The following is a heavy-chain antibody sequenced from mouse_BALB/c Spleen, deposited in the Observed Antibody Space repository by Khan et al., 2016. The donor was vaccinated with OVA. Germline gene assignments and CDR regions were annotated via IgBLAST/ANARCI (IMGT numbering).Heavy chain of an antibody. CDR3: ARDGFRYNYAMDY. D-gene: IGHD2-3*01. J-gene: IGHJ4*01. Sequence: EVQLQESGPGLVKPSQSLSLTCTVTGYSITSDYAWNWIRQFPGNKLEWMGYINYSGSTNYNPALKSRISITRDTSKNQFFLQLNSVTTADTATYYCARDGFRYNYAMDYWGQGTSVTVSS. CDR1: GYSITSDYA. CDR2: INYSGST. V-gene: IGHV3-2*02.